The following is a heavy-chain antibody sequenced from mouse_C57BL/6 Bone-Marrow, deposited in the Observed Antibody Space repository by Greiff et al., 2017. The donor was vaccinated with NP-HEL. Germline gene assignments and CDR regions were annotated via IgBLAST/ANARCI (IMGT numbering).Heavy chain of an antibody. CDR2: IYPRSGNT. Sequence: QVQLQQSGAELARPGASVKLSCKASGYTFTSYGISWVKQRTGQGLEWIGEIYPRSGNTYYNEKFKGKVTLTADKSYSTAYMELRSLTSEDSAVYFCAPLLRWYAMDYWGQGTSVTVSS. CDR3: APLLRWYAMDY. CDR1: GYTFTSYG. V-gene: IGHV1-81*01. J-gene: IGHJ4*01. D-gene: IGHD1-1*01.